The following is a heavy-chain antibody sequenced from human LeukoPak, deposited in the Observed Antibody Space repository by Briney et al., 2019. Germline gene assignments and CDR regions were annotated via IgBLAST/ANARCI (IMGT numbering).Heavy chain of an antibody. CDR3: ARDLGYQTQNYYYYYMDV. CDR2: IYSGGST. D-gene: IGHD3-22*01. CDR1: GFNVGSNY. Sequence: GGSLSLSCAASGFNVGSNYLSWVRQAPGKGLEWISVIYSGGSTYYADSVKGRFTISRDNSKNTLYLQMNSLRAEDTAVYYCARDLGYQTQNYYYYYMDVWGKGTTVTVSS. V-gene: IGHV3-53*01. J-gene: IGHJ6*03.